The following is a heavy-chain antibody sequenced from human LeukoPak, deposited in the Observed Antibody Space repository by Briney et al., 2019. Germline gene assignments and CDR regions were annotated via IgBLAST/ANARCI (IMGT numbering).Heavy chain of an antibody. V-gene: IGHV5-51*01. CDR2: IYPGDSDT. J-gene: IGHJ4*02. Sequence: GESLKISCKVSGYRFTSYWIGWVRQMPGKGLEWMGIIYPGDSDTKYSPSVQGQVTISADKSINTAYLQWSSLKASDTAMYYCASSVSQTRFDYWGQGTQVTASS. D-gene: IGHD1/OR15-1a*01. CDR3: ASSVSQTRFDY. CDR1: GYRFTSYW.